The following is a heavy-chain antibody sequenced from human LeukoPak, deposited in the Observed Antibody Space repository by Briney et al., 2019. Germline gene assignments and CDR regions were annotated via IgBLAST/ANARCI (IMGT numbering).Heavy chain of an antibody. CDR1: GYTLTELS. D-gene: IGHD3-3*01. CDR2: FDPEDGET. Sequence: ASVKVSCKVSGYTLTELSMHWVRQAPGKGLEWMGGFDPEDGETIYAQKFQGRVTMTRDTSTNTVYMELSSLRSDDTAVYYCARHLWSQYYFDYWGQGTLVTVSS. J-gene: IGHJ4*02. CDR3: ARHLWSQYYFDY. V-gene: IGHV1-24*01.